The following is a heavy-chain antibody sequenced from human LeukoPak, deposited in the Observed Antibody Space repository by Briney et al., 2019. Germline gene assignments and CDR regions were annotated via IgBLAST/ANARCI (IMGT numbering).Heavy chain of an antibody. D-gene: IGHD6-19*01. CDR1: GFTFSSYA. V-gene: IGHV3-23*01. CDR3: AKGSGWLQKYHYYMDV. J-gene: IGHJ6*03. CDR2: ISGSGGST. Sequence: PGGSLRLSCAASGFTFSSYAMSWVRQAPGKGLEWVSAISGSGGSTYYADSVKGRFTISRDNSKNKLYLEMNSLRAEDTAIYYCAKGSGWLQKYHYYMDVWGKGTTVTGSS.